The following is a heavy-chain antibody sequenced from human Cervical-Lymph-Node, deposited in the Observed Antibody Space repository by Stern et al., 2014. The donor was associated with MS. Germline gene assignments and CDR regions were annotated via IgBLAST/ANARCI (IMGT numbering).Heavy chain of an antibody. CDR2: INTNTEKA. J-gene: IGHJ4*02. Sequence: QVQLVQSGSELKKPGASVKVSCKASGYTFTSFALNWVRQAPGQGLEWMGWINTNTEKATYAKGFRGRFVCSLDTSVTTTFLQISSLKADDTAVYFCARTDSSGYLIDYWGQGTLVSVSS. D-gene: IGHD3-22*01. CDR3: ARTDSSGYLIDY. V-gene: IGHV7-4-1*02. CDR1: GYTFTSFA.